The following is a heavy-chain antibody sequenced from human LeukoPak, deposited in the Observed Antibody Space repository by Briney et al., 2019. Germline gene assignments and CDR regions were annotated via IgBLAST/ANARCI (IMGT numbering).Heavy chain of an antibody. CDR2: ISSGGSTI. Sequence: PGGSLRLSCAASGFTFSSYEMNWVRQAPGKGLEWVSYISSGGSTIYYADSVKGRFTISRDNSKNTLYLQMNSLRAEDTAVYYCAKVFPLVSSDYYQGRGGYYFDNWGQGTLVTVSS. J-gene: IGHJ4*02. V-gene: IGHV3-48*03. CDR1: GFTFSSYE. D-gene: IGHD3-22*01. CDR3: AKVFPLVSSDYYQGRGGYYFDN.